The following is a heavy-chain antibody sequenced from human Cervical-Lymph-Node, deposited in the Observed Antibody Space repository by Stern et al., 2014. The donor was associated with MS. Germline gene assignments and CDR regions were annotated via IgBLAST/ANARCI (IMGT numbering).Heavy chain of an antibody. CDR1: GYTFSNYY. J-gene: IGHJ4*02. D-gene: IGHD4-17*01. Sequence: VQLVESEAEVKKPGASVKVSCKASGYTFSNYYMHWVRQAPGQGLEWMGMINPSGGSTSYTQKCQGRVTMTSDTSTSTVYMEVSGLRSEDTALYYCARSTVKAFDHWGQGTLVTVSS. V-gene: IGHV1-46*01. CDR3: ARSTVKAFDH. CDR2: INPSGGST.